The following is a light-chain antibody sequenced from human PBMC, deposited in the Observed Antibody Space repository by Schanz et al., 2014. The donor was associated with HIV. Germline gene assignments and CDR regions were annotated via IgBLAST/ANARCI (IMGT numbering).Light chain of an antibody. Sequence: EIVLTQSPGTLSLSPGERATLSCRASQSVSSSYLAWYQQKPGQAPRLLIYGASRRATGIPDRFSGGGSGTDFTLTISRLEPEDVAVYSCQQYSTSPRTFGQGTKLEIK. CDR2: GAS. V-gene: IGKV3-20*01. J-gene: IGKJ1*01. CDR1: QSVSSSY. CDR3: QQYSTSPRT.